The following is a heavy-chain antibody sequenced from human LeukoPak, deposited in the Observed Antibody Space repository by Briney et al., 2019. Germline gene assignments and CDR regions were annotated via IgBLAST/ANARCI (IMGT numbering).Heavy chain of an antibody. CDR2: INPNSGGT. Sequence: ASVKVPCKASGYTFTGYYMHWVRQAPGQGLEWMGWINPNSGGTNYAQKFQGRVTMTRDTSISTAYMELSRLRSDDTAVYYCASGYCSSTSCYAGFDYWGQGTLVTVSS. CDR3: ASGYCSSTSCYAGFDY. CDR1: GYTFTGYY. J-gene: IGHJ4*02. D-gene: IGHD2-2*01. V-gene: IGHV1-2*02.